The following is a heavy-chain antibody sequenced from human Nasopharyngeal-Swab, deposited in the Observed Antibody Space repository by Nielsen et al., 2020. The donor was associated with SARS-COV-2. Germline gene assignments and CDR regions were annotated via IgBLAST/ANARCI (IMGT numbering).Heavy chain of an antibody. D-gene: IGHD5-12*01. CDR1: GYTLTELS. V-gene: IGHV1-24*01. CDR3: ARDLYSGYDLNY. J-gene: IGHJ4*02. CDR2: FDPEDGET. Sequence: ASVKVSCKVSGYTLTELSMHWVRQAPGKGLEWMGGFDPEDGETIYAQKFQGRVTMTEDTSTDTAYMELSSLRSEDTAVYYCARDLYSGYDLNYWGQGTLVTVSS.